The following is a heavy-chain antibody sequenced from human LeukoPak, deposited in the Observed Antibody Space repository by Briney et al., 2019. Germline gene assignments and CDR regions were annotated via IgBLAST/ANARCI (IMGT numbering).Heavy chain of an antibody. CDR3: ARGQLYLDY. D-gene: IGHD5-18*01. CDR2: ISSSSTTI. V-gene: IGHV3-48*02. CDR1: GFTFGSYS. J-gene: IGHJ4*02. Sequence: GGSLRLSCAASGFTFGSYSMNWVRQAPGKGLEWVSYISSSSTTIFYADSVRGRFTISRDNAKNSLYLQMNSLRDEDTAVYYCARGQLYLDYWGQGTLVTVSS.